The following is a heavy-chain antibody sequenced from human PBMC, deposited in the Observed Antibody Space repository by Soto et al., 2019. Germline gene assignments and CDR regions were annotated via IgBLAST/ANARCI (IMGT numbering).Heavy chain of an antibody. J-gene: IGHJ4*02. CDR3: ARDTRWLQSYFFDY. CDR2: IWYDGSNK. V-gene: IGHV3-33*01. D-gene: IGHD5-12*01. Sequence: QVQLVESGGGVVQPGRSLILSCAASGFTFSSYGMHWVRQAPGKGLEWVAVIWYDGSNKYYADSVKGRFTISRDNSKNTLYLQMNSLRAEDTAVYYCARDTRWLQSYFFDYWGQGTLVTVSS. CDR1: GFTFSSYG.